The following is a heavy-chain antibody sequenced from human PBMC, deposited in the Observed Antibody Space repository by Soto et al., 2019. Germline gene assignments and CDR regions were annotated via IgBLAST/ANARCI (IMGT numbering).Heavy chain of an antibody. CDR3: ARLGKADYYDFWSGYQWGYYGMDV. V-gene: IGHV3-21*01. J-gene: IGHJ6*02. CDR2: ISSSSSYI. D-gene: IGHD3-3*01. Sequence: GWLGLSCAASGFTFSSYSMNGVRQAAGKGLEWVSSISSSSSYIYYADSVKGRFTISRDNAKNSLYLQMNSLRAEDTAVSYCARLGKADYYDFWSGYQWGYYGMDVWGQGTTVTVYS. CDR1: GFTFSSYS.